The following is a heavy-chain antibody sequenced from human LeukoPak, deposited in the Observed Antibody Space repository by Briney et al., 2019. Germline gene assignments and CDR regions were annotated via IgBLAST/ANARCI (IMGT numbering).Heavy chain of an antibody. Sequence: PSETLSLTCAVYGGSFRGYYWSWIRQPPGKGLEWIGEINHSGSTNYNPSLTSRVTISVDTSKNQFSLKLSSVTAADTAVYYCARASPIAAIDYWGQGTLVTVSS. D-gene: IGHD6-13*01. CDR3: ARASPIAAIDY. J-gene: IGHJ4*02. CDR1: GGSFRGYY. V-gene: IGHV4-34*01. CDR2: INHSGST.